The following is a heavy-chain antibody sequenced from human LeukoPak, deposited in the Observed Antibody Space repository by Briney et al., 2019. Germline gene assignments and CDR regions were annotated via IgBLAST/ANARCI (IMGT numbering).Heavy chain of an antibody. CDR2: LKQDGSDR. D-gene: IGHD6-19*01. J-gene: IGHJ4*02. CDR1: GFTFRNYW. Sequence: GGSLRLSCAASGFTFRNYWMSWVRQVPGTGLEWVANLKQDGSDRNYVTSVRGRFTISRDNAESSLYLQMNSLRAEDTAVYYCVRNLAVAGTCFDSWGQGTLVTVSS. V-gene: IGHV3-7*03. CDR3: VRNLAVAGTCFDS.